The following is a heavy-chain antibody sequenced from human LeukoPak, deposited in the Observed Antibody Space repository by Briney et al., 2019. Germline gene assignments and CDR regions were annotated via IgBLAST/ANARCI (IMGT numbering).Heavy chain of an antibody. V-gene: IGHV1-2*02. Sequence: GSSVKVSCKASGGTFSSYAISWVRQAPGQGLEWMGWINPNSGDTNYAQKFQGRVTMTRDTSISTAYMELSSLRSDDTAVYYCAKSTGSLTCEYWGQGTLVTVSS. CDR3: AKSTGSLTCEY. D-gene: IGHD6-19*01. CDR2: INPNSGDT. J-gene: IGHJ4*02. CDR1: GGTFSSYA.